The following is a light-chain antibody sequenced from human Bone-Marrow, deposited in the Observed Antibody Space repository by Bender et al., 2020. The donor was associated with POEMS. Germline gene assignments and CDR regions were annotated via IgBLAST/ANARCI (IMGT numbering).Light chain of an antibody. CDR2: ENN. CDR3: ATWDSSLSAGV. Sequence: QSVLTQPPSVSAAPGQKVTISCSGSSSNIGNNYVSWYQQLPGTAPKFLMYENNKRPSGIPDRFSGSKSGTSATLGITGLQTGDEADYYCATWDSSLSAGVFGGGTKLTVL. CDR1: SSNIGNNY. V-gene: IGLV1-51*02. J-gene: IGLJ2*01.